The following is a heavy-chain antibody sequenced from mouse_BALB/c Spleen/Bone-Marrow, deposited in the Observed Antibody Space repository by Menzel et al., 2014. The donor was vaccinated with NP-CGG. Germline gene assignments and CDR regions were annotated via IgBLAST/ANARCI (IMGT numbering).Heavy chain of an antibody. CDR2: IDPANGNT. CDR1: GFNIXDTY. V-gene: IGHV14-3*02. D-gene: IGHD2-14*01. Sequence: SGAELVKPGASVKLSCTAPGFNIXDTYMHWGKQRPEQGLEGIGRIDPANGNTKYDPKFQGKATITADTSSNTAYLQLSSLTSEDTAVYYCASYRYAWYFDVWGAGTTVTVSS. CDR3: ASYRYAWYFDV. J-gene: IGHJ1*01.